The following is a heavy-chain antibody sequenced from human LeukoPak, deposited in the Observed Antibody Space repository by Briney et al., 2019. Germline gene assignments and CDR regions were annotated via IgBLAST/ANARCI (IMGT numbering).Heavy chain of an antibody. J-gene: IGHJ6*02. CDR2: IWYDGSNK. CDR3: ARGGIGRDNDFWSGYYKGYYYYYGMDV. Sequence: SGGSLRLSCAASGFSFSTQRMHWVRQAPGKGLEWVAVIWYDGSNKYYADSVKGRFTISRDNSKNTLYLQMNSLRAEDTAVYYCARGGIGRDNDFWSGYYKGYYYYYGMDVWGQGTTVTVSS. V-gene: IGHV3-33*08. CDR1: GFSFSTQR. D-gene: IGHD3-3*01.